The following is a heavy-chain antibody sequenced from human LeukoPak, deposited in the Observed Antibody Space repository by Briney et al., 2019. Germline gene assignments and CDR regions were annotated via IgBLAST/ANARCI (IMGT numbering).Heavy chain of an antibody. CDR2: IIPIFGTA. D-gene: IGHD3-10*01. CDR3: ARDFIPKILGSGSYYKTFPLGWFDP. J-gene: IGHJ5*02. V-gene: IGHV1-69*01. Sequence: SEKVSCKASGGTFSSYAISWVRQAPGQGLEWMGGIIPIFGTANYAQKFQGRVTITADESTSTAYMELSSLRSEDTAVYYCARDFIPKILGSGSYYKTFPLGWFDPWGQGTLVTVSS. CDR1: GGTFSSYA.